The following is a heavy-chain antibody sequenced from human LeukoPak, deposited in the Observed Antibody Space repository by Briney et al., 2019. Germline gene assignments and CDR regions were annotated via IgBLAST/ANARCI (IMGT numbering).Heavy chain of an antibody. D-gene: IGHD2-2*01. V-gene: IGHV1-8*01. CDR1: GYTFTSYD. Sequence: ASVKVSCKASGYTFTSYDINWVRQATGQGLEWMGWMNPNSGNTGYAQKFQGRVTMTRNTSISTAYMELSSLRSEDTAVYYRARRDVVVPAAMVTFDPWGQGTLVTVSS. J-gene: IGHJ5*02. CDR2: MNPNSGNT. CDR3: ARRDVVVPAAMVTFDP.